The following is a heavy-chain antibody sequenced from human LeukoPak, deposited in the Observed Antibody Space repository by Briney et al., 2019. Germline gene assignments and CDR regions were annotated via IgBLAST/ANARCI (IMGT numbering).Heavy chain of an antibody. Sequence: GGSLRLSCAASGFTFSSYGMHWVRQAPGKGLEWVAVIWYDGSNKYYADSVKGRFTISRDNSKNTLYLQMNSLRAEDTAVYYCARGGGDIVVVPAAGWFDPWGQGTLVTVSS. CDR2: IWYDGSNK. CDR3: ARGGGDIVVVPAAGWFDP. V-gene: IGHV3-33*01. D-gene: IGHD2-2*01. J-gene: IGHJ5*02. CDR1: GFTFSSYG.